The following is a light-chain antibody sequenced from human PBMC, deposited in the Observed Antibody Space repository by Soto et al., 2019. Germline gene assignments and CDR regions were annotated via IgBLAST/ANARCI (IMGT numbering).Light chain of an antibody. CDR3: QQYNNWPRAT. V-gene: IGKV3-15*01. CDR1: QSISSN. J-gene: IGKJ4*01. Sequence: EIVMTQSPATLSVSPGERATLSCMASQSISSNLAWYQQKPGQAPRLLMFRTSSRATGFPARFSGSGSGTEFNLTISSLQSEDFGVYYCQQYNNWPRATVGGGTQVEIK. CDR2: RTS.